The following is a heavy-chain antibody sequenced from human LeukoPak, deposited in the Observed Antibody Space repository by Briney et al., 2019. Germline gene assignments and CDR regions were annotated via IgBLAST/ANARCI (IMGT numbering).Heavy chain of an antibody. Sequence: GGSLTLSCAASGFTFSSYAMDWVRQAPGKGLEWVGVVSFDGSNNYSADSVKGRFTISRDNSKNTLYLQMNSLRAEDTAVYYWAKDPAAVYCTSIRCYIEYFQDWGQGTLVTVSS. CDR1: GFTFSSYA. CDR3: AKDPAAVYCTSIRCYIEYFQD. J-gene: IGHJ1*01. CDR2: VSFDGSNN. D-gene: IGHD2-2*02. V-gene: IGHV3-30*18.